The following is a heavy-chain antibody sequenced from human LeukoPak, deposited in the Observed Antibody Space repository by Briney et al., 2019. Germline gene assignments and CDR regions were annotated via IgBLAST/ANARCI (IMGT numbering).Heavy chain of an antibody. CDR1: GGSISSYY. V-gene: IGHV4-59*12. J-gene: IGHJ4*02. CDR3: ARGTRGREYYFDY. CDR2: IYYSGST. Sequence: SETLSLTCTVSGGSISSYYWSWIRQPPGKGLEWIGYIYYSGSTNYNPSLKSRVTISVDTSKNQFSLKLSSVTAADTAVYYCARGTRGREYYFDYWGQGTLVTVSS.